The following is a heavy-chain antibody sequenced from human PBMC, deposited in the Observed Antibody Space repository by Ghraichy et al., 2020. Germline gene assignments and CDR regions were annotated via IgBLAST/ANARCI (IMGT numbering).Heavy chain of an antibody. J-gene: IGHJ4*02. CDR2: IYYSGST. CDR1: GGSISNYY. CDR3: ARDYDHHSSDWYIFDY. D-gene: IGHD6-19*01. Sequence: SETLSLTCTVSGGSISNYYWSWIRQPPGKGLEWIGSIYYSGSTNYNTSLKSRVTMSIDTSKNQFSLKLSSVTAADTAVYYCARDYDHHSSDWYIFDYWGQGTLVTVSS. V-gene: IGHV4-59*01.